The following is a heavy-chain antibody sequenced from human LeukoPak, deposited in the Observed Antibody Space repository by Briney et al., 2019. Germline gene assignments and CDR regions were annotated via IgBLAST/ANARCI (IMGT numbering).Heavy chain of an antibody. V-gene: IGHV3-7*03. CDR1: GFIFNSYW. CDR2: VDQDGSEK. CDR3: ARGYNWNAIYFDY. D-gene: IGHD1-1*01. Sequence: PGGSLRLSCAASGFIFNSYWMNWLRQAPGKGLEWVANVDQDGSEKYYVGSVKGRFTISRDNAKNSLYLQMNSLRVEDTAVYYCARGYNWNAIYFDYWGQGTLVTVSS. J-gene: IGHJ4*02.